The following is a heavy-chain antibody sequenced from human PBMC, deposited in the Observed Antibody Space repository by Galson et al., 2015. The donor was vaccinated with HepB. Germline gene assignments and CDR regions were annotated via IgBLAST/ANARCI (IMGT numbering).Heavy chain of an antibody. CDR3: AKINWIDNYSYHGIDV. CDR2: IRGSGGST. CDR1: GFTFSTYA. D-gene: IGHD1-1*01. V-gene: IGHV3-23*01. Sequence: SLRLSCAASGFTFSTYAMSWVRQAPAEGLEWVSTIRGSGGSTHYVDSVKGRFTISRDNSKNTLYLQMNSLRAEDTAVYYCAKINWIDNYSYHGIDVWGQGTTVTVSS. J-gene: IGHJ6*02.